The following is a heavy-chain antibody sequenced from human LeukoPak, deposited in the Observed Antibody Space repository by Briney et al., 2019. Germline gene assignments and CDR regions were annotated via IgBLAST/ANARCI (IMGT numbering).Heavy chain of an antibody. CDR1: GGSISSYY. Sequence: PSETLSLTCTVSGGSISSYYWSWIRQPPGKGLEWIGYIYYSGSTYYNPSLKSRVTISVDTSKNQFSLKLSSVTAADTAVYYCAREHYDSSGYRYFDYWGQGTLVTVSS. J-gene: IGHJ4*02. V-gene: IGHV4-59*12. CDR3: AREHYDSSGYRYFDY. CDR2: IYYSGST. D-gene: IGHD3-22*01.